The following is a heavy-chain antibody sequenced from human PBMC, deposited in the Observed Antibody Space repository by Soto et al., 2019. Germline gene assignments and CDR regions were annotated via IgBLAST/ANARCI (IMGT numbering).Heavy chain of an antibody. CDR1: VDTFTKYA. CDR2: IVPVFGRV. CDR3: AGVASGSSWDYFDY. V-gene: IGHV1-69*06. D-gene: IGHD3-10*01. Sequence: QVHLVQSGAEVRKPGSSVRVSCKASVDTFTKYAISWLRQAPGQGLEWMGGIVPVFGRVTYAQRFQDRVSIIADKSTATSYLELTSLTADDTAVYYCAGVASGSSWDYFDYWGQGTLVTVSS. J-gene: IGHJ4*02.